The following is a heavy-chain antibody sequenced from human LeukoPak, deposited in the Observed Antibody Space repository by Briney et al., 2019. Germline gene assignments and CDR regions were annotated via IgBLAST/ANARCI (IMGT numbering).Heavy chain of an antibody. CDR3: ATQRAYYYDSSGYYGAFDI. CDR1: GYTLTELS. D-gene: IGHD3-22*01. V-gene: IGHV1-24*01. CDR2: FDPEDGET. J-gene: IGHJ3*02. Sequence: GASVKVPCKVSGYTLTELSMHWVRQAPGKGLEWMGGFDPEDGETIYAQKFQGRVTMTEDTSTDTAYMELSSLRSEDTAVYYCATQRAYYYDSSGYYGAFDIWGQGTMVTVSS.